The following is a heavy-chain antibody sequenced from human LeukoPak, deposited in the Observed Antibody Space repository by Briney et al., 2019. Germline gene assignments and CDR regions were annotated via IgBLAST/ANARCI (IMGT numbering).Heavy chain of an antibody. Sequence: PSETLSLTCTVSGVSISSYYWSWIRQPPGKGLEWIGYIYYSGSTNYNPSLKSRVTISVDTSKNQFSLKLSSVTAADTAVYYCARDRQLAYGGYDSSGYSYWGQGTLVTVSS. CDR3: ARDRQLAYGGYDSSGYSY. J-gene: IGHJ4*02. V-gene: IGHV4-59*12. CDR2: IYYSGST. CDR1: GVSISSYY. D-gene: IGHD3-22*01.